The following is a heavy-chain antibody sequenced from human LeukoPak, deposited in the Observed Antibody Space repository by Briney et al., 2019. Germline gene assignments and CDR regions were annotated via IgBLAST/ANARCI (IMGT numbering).Heavy chain of an antibody. V-gene: IGHV3-23*01. CDR2: ISGSGGST. CDR3: AKEPRRSGWYLAFDY. Sequence: GGSLRLSCAASGFTFSSYAMSWVRQAPGKGLKWVSAISGSGGSTYYADSVKGRFTISRDNSKNTLYLQMNSLRAEDTAVYYCAKEPRRSGWYLAFDYWGQGTLVTVSS. CDR1: GFTFSSYA. J-gene: IGHJ4*02. D-gene: IGHD6-19*01.